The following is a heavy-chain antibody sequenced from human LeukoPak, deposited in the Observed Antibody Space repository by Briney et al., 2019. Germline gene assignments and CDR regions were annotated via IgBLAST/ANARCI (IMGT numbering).Heavy chain of an antibody. V-gene: IGHV3-7*01. CDR3: ATSNPNRTALDL. CDR2: TNKDGSEE. Sequence: GGSLRLSCAASGFNLSSYLMSWVRQAPGRGLEWVANTNKDGSEENYLDSVKGRFTVSRDNAKNSLYLQMNSLRGEDTAVYYCATSNPNRTALDLWGQGTMVTISS. J-gene: IGHJ3*01. CDR1: GFNLSSYL. D-gene: IGHD1-14*01.